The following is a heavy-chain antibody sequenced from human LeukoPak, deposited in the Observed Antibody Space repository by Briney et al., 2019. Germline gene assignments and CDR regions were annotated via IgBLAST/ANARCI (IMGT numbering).Heavy chain of an antibody. J-gene: IGHJ3*02. CDR2: IYPGDSDT. V-gene: IGHV5-51*01. CDR3: ARAADWGSVAFDI. CDR1: GYSFTSYW. Sequence: GESLKISCKGSGYSFTSYWIGWVRQMPGKGLEWMGMIYPGDSDTKYSPSFQGQVTISADKSTSTAYVQWSSLKASDTAMYYCARAADWGSVAFDIWGQGTMVTVSS. D-gene: IGHD7-27*01.